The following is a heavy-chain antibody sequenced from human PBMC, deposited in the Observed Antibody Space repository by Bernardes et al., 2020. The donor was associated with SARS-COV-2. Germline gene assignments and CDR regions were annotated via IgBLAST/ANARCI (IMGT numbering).Heavy chain of an antibody. CDR1: GFSLSTTAMR. Sequence: SGPTLLKPTQTLTLTCTFSGFSLSTTAMRVNWIRQPPGKALEWLARIDWDDDKFYSTSLKTRLNVSKDTSKNRVVLTMTNMQTVDTGTYYCARGGSYVDPLVVDAFDMWGPGTMVTVSS. J-gene: IGHJ3*02. V-gene: IGHV2-70*04. CDR3: ARGGSYVDPLVVDAFDM. D-gene: IGHD2-8*02. CDR2: IDWDDDK.